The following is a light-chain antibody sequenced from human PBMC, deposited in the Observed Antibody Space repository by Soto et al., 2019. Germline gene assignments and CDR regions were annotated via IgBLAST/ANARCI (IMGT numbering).Light chain of an antibody. CDR2: EVS. CDR1: SSDVGGYNY. Sequence: QSALTQAASVSESPGQSITISCTGTSSDVGGYNYVSWYQQYPGKAPKLMIYEVSNRPSGVSNRFSGSKSGNTASLTISGLQAEDEADYYCSSYTSSSTVVFGGGTKLTVL. CDR3: SSYTSSSTVV. J-gene: IGLJ2*01. V-gene: IGLV2-14*01.